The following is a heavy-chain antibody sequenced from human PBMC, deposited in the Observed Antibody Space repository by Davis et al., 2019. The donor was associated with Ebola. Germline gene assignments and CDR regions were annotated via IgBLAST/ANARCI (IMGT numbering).Heavy chain of an antibody. CDR1: GLSSSNYW. Sequence: GESLKISCKGSGLSSSNYWIGWVRQMPGKGLEWVGIILLDDSDVRYSPSFQGHVTISADKSSNTAYLQWSSLKSSDTAIYYCARHGATVFGVIDAWGQGTLVTVSS. CDR2: ILLDDSDV. J-gene: IGHJ5*02. V-gene: IGHV5-51*01. CDR3: ARHGATVFGVIDA. D-gene: IGHD3-3*01.